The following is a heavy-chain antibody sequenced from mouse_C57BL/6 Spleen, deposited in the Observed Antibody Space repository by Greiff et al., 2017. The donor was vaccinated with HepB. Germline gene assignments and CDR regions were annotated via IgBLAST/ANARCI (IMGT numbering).Heavy chain of an antibody. V-gene: IGHV14-4*01. CDR2: IDPENGDT. CDR1: GFNIKDDY. Sequence: LVESGAEIVRPGASVKLSCTASGFNIKDDYMHWVKQRPEQGLEWIGWIDPENGDTEYASKFQGKATITADTSSNTAYLQLSSLTSEDTAVYYCTSTVVAPLFDYWGQGTTLTVSS. J-gene: IGHJ2*01. D-gene: IGHD1-1*01. CDR3: TSTVVAPLFDY.